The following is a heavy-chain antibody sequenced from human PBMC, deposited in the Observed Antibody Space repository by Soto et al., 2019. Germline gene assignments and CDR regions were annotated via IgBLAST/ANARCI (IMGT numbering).Heavy chain of an antibody. Sequence: EVQLVESGGGLVKPGGSLRLSCATSGFTFTNYIMNWVRQAPGKGLEWVSSISSGGSYIYYADSVKGRFTISRDNAKNSLYLPMNCLRAEDTAVFDGVRPSDYFESSGYRHEAFDIWGQGALVTVSS. J-gene: IGHJ3*02. D-gene: IGHD3-22*01. CDR2: ISSGGSYI. CDR1: GFTFTNYI. CDR3: VRPSDYFESSGYRHEAFDI. V-gene: IGHV3-21*01.